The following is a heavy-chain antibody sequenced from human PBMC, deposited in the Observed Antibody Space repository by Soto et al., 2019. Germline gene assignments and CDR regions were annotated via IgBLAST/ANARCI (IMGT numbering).Heavy chain of an antibody. Sequence: QVQLQESGPGLVKPSETLSLTCTVSGGSISSYYWSWIRQPAGKGLEWIGRIYTSGSTNYNPSLKCRVTMSVDRSKNQFSLKLSSVTAADTAVYYCARVVTMVRGVRYNWFDPWGQGTLVTVSS. D-gene: IGHD3-10*01. CDR1: GGSISSYY. CDR2: IYTSGST. V-gene: IGHV4-4*07. CDR3: ARVVTMVRGVRYNWFDP. J-gene: IGHJ5*02.